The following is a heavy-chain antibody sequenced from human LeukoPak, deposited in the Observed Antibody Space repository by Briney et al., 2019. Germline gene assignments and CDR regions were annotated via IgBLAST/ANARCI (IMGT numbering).Heavy chain of an antibody. CDR1: GFTFDDYG. CDR2: INWNGGST. V-gene: IGHV3-20*01. CDR3: ARDSSPVRGYNWFDP. Sequence: GGSLRLSCAASGFTFDDYGMSWVRQAPGKGLEWVSGINWNGGSTGYADSVKGRFTISRDNAKNSLYLQMNSLRAEDTALYHCARDSSPVRGYNWFDPWGQGTLVTVSS. J-gene: IGHJ5*02. D-gene: IGHD6-13*01.